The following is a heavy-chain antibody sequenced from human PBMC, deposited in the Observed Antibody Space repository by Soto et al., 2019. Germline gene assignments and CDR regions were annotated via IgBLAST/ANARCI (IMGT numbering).Heavy chain of an antibody. V-gene: IGHV3-15*01. CDR2: IKSKTDGGTT. D-gene: IGHD3-9*01. Sequence: GGSLRLSCAASGFTFSNAWMSWVRQATGKGLEWVGRIKSKTDGGTTDYAAPVKGRFTISRDDSKNTLYLQMNSLKTEDTAVYYCTLGNWLSWPVDPWGQGTLVTVSS. J-gene: IGHJ5*02. CDR3: TLGNWLSWPVDP. CDR1: GFTFSNAW.